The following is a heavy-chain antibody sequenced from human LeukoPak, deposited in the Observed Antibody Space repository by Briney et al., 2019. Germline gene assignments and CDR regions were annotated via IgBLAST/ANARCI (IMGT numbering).Heavy chain of an antibody. CDR3: ARDGGGYYDSSGYSQLFDY. Sequence: PGGSLRLSCAASGFTFSRYAMHWVRQAPGKGLEWVAVVSYDGSNKYYADSVNGRFTISRDNSMNTLYLQMNSLRAEDTAVSYCARDGGGYYDSSGYSQLFDYWGQGTLVTVSS. CDR1: GFTFSRYA. D-gene: IGHD3-22*01. CDR2: VSYDGSNK. J-gene: IGHJ4*02. V-gene: IGHV3-30-3*01.